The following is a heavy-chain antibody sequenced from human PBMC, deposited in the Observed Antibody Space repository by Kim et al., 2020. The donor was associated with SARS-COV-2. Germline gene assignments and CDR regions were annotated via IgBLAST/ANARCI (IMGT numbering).Heavy chain of an antibody. CDR3: AKTGGSTVWYEMDY. V-gene: IGHV3-23*01. J-gene: IGHJ4*02. D-gene: IGHD6-19*01. Sequence: ADSVKGRFTISRDNSKNTLYLQMNSLRDEDTAIYYCAKTGGSTVWYEMDYWGQGTLVTVSS.